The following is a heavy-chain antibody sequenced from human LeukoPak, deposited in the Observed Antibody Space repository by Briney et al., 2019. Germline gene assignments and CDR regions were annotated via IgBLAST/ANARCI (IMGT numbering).Heavy chain of an antibody. D-gene: IGHD3-16*01. CDR1: GFTFSSYG. CDR2: ISGSGGST. J-gene: IGHJ1*01. Sequence: GGSLRLSCAASGFTFSSYGMSRVRQAPGKGLEWVSAISGSGGSTYYADSVRGRFTISRDNFKNTVSLQLNSLRAEDTAMYYCAKDDDWGRFNHWGQGTLVTVSS. V-gene: IGHV3-23*01. CDR3: AKDDDWGRFNH.